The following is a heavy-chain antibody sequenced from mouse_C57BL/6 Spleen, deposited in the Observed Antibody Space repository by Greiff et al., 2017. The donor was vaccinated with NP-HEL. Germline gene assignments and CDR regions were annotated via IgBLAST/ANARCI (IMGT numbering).Heavy chain of an antibody. Sequence: QVQLQQSGAELVKPGASVKVSCKASGYTFTSYWMHWVKQRPGQGLEWIGRIHPSDSDTNYNQKFKGKATLTVDKSSSTAYMQLSSLTSEDSAVYYCATPYDGYYWYFEVWGTGTTVTVSS. J-gene: IGHJ1*03. CDR1: GYTFTSYW. CDR2: IHPSDSDT. CDR3: ATPYDGYYWYFEV. V-gene: IGHV1-74*01. D-gene: IGHD2-3*01.